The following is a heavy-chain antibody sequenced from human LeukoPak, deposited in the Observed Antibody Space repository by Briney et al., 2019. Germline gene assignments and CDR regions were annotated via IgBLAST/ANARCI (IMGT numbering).Heavy chain of an antibody. V-gene: IGHV4-59*12. J-gene: IGHJ3*02. CDR3: ARDLGDYGDYAYAFDI. CDR1: GGSISSYY. CDR2: IYYSGST. D-gene: IGHD4-17*01. Sequence: SETLSLTCTVSGGSISSYYWSWIRQPPGKGLEWIGYIYYSGSTNYNPSLKSRVTISVDTSKNQFSLKLSSVTAADTAVYYCARDLGDYGDYAYAFDIWGQGTMVTVSS.